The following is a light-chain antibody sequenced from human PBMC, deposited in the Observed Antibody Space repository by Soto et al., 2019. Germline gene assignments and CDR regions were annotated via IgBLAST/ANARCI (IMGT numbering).Light chain of an antibody. J-gene: IGLJ1*01. Sequence: QSALTQPPSASGSPGQSVAISCTGTSSDVGGYNYVSWYQQHPGKAPKLMIYEVNKRPSGVPDRFSGSKSGNTASLTVSGLQAEDEADYYRSSYAGRSNVFGTWTKVTVL. CDR3: SSYAGRSNV. CDR1: SSDVGGYNY. V-gene: IGLV2-8*01. CDR2: EVN.